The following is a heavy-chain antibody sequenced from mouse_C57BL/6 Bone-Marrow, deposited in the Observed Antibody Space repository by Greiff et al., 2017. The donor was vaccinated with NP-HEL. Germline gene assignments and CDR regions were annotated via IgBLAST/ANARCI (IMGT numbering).Heavy chain of an antibody. CDR1: GYTFTSYG. J-gene: IGHJ3*01. CDR2: IYPRSGNT. CDR3: AREGVTTVPFAY. V-gene: IGHV1-81*01. Sequence: QVQLQQSGAELARPGASVKLSCKASGYTFTSYGISWVKQRTGQGLEWIGEIYPRSGNTYYNEKFKGKATLTADKSSSTAYMELRSLTSDDSAVYFCAREGVTTVPFAYWGQGTLVTVSA. D-gene: IGHD1-1*01.